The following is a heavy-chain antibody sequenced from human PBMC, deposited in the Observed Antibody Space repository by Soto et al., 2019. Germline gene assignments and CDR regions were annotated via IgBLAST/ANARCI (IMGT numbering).Heavy chain of an antibody. V-gene: IGHV4-4*02. Sequence: PSETLSLTCAVSGGSISSSNWWSWFLQPPGKGLEWIGEIYHSGSTNYNPSLKSRVTISVDKSKNQFSLKLSSVTAADTAVYYCARASSVLRFLEWSPLYGMDVWGQGTTVTVSS. D-gene: IGHD3-3*01. J-gene: IGHJ6*02. CDR1: GGSISSSNW. CDR3: ARASSVLRFLEWSPLYGMDV. CDR2: IYHSGST.